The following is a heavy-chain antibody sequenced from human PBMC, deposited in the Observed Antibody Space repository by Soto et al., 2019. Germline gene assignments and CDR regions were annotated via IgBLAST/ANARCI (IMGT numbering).Heavy chain of an antibody. V-gene: IGHV3-30-3*01. Sequence: QVQLVESGGGVVQPGRSLRLSCAASGFTFSSYAMHWVRQAPGKGLEWVAVISYDGSNKYYADSVKGRFTISRDNSKNTLYLQMNSLRAEDTAVYYCARDLEVMTTVTTFGPARRYYYYGMDVWGQGHTVTVS. CDR2: ISYDGSNK. J-gene: IGHJ6*02. D-gene: IGHD4-17*01. CDR3: ARDLEVMTTVTTFGPARRYYYYGMDV. CDR1: GFTFSSYA.